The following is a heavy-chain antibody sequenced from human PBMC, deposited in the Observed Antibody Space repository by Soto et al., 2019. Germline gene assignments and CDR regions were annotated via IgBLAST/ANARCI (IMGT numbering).Heavy chain of an antibody. J-gene: IGHJ4*02. CDR1: GFNLRDYY. V-gene: IGHV3-11*01. CDR3: TRDPRMTDF. Sequence: GGSLRLSCAASGFNLRDYYMTGIRQAPGKGLELLSYISPGGDIIKYADPVKGRFIISRDNAKNSLYLHMNSLRAEDTAVYYCTRDPRMTDFWGQGTLVTVS. CDR2: ISPGGDII.